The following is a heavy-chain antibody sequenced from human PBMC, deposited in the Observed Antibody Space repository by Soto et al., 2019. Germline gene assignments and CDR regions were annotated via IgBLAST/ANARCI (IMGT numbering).Heavy chain of an antibody. CDR1: GGTFSSYA. CDR3: ESINYYDSSGSFDY. D-gene: IGHD3-22*01. J-gene: IGHJ4*02. V-gene: IGHV1-69*01. CDR2: IIPIFGTA. Sequence: QVQLVQSGAEVKKPGSSVKVSCKASGGTFSSYAISWVRQAPGQGLEWMGGIIPIFGTANYAQNFQGRVTITADESTSTAYMELSSMRSEDTAVYYCESINYYDSSGSFDYWGQGTLVTVSS.